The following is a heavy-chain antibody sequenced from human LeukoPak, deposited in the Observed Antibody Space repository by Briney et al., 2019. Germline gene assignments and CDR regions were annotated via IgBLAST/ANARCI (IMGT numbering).Heavy chain of an antibody. V-gene: IGHV3-7*01. Sequence: GGSLRLSCAASEFTFSSYWMSWVRQAPGKGLEWVANIKQDGNERYYVDSVKGRFTISRDNAKNSLCLQMNSLRAEDTAVYYCARARDIVVVPAAIDYWGQGTLVTVSS. J-gene: IGHJ4*02. CDR1: EFTFSSYW. CDR2: IKQDGNER. D-gene: IGHD2-2*01. CDR3: ARARDIVVVPAAIDY.